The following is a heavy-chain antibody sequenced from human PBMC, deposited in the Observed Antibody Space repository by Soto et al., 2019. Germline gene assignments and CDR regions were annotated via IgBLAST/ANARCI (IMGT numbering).Heavy chain of an antibody. D-gene: IGHD3-3*01. CDR2: ISIYNGNT. CDR1: GYRFTSYG. J-gene: IGHJ5*01. CDR3: AREETIYGVHMMNWFDS. V-gene: IGHV1-18*01. Sequence: QVQLVQSGPEVKKPGASVRVSCKASGYRFTSYGINWVRQAPGQGLQWMGWISIYNGNTRYAQNFQGRVTLTRDTSTNTTYMDLRTLTSDDTAVYYCAREETIYGVHMMNWFDSWGQGTLVTVSS.